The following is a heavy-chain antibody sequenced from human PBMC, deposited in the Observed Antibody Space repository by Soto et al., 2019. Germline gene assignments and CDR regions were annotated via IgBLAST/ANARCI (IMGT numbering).Heavy chain of an antibody. Sequence: GGSLRLSCAASGFTFSSYWMHWVRQAPGKGLVWVSRINSDGSSTSYADSVKGRLTISRDNAKNTLYLQMNSLRAEDTAVYYCARATYYYDSSGYFSPSRGAFDIWGQGTMVTVSS. CDR2: INSDGSST. D-gene: IGHD3-22*01. CDR3: ARATYYYDSSGYFSPSRGAFDI. CDR1: GFTFSSYW. J-gene: IGHJ3*02. V-gene: IGHV3-74*01.